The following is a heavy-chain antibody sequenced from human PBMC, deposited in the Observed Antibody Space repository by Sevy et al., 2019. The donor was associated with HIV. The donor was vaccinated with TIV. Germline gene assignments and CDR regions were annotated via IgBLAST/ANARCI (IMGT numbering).Heavy chain of an antibody. CDR2: ISGSGDST. J-gene: IGHJ5*02. Sequence: GGSLRLSCAASGFTFSNYAMSWVRQAPGKGLEWVSTISGSGDSTYYADSVKGRFTISRDNSKNTLYLQMNSLRAEDTAVYYCAQGPLFRPCDPWGQGTLVTVSS. V-gene: IGHV3-23*01. CDR1: GFTFSNYA. D-gene: IGHD3-9*01. CDR3: AQGPLFRPCDP.